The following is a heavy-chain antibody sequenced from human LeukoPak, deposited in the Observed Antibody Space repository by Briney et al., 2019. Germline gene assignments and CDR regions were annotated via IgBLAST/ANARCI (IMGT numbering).Heavy chain of an antibody. V-gene: IGHV3-23*01. CDR3: AKEGEPYNWNYFDY. CDR1: GFPFSSHG. D-gene: IGHD1-20*01. Sequence: GSLRLSCAASGFPFSSHGMSWVRQAPGKGLEWVSGIIGGGGSTYYADSVKGRFTISRDNSKNTLYLQMNSLRAEDTAVYYCAKEGEPYNWNYFDYWGQGTLVTVSS. CDR2: IIGGGGST. J-gene: IGHJ4*02.